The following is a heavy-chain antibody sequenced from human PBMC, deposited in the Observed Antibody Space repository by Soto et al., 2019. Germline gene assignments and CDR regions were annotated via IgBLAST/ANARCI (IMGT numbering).Heavy chain of an antibody. J-gene: IGHJ4*02. Sequence: QVQLQESGPGLVKPSQTLSLTCTVSGGSISSGDYYWSWIRQPPGKGLEWIGYIYYSGSTYYNPSLKSRVTISVDTSKNQFSLKLSSVTAADTAVYYCAREDPTYYDSSGYFDYWGQGTLVTVSS. V-gene: IGHV4-30-4*01. CDR2: IYYSGST. CDR1: GGSISSGDYY. CDR3: AREDPTYYDSSGYFDY. D-gene: IGHD3-22*01.